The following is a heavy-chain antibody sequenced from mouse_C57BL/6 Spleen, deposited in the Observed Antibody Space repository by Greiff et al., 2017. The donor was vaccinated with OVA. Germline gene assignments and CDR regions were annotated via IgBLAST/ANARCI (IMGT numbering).Heavy chain of an antibody. D-gene: IGHD4-1*01. Sequence: QVQLQQSGAELVRPGSSVKLSCKASGYTFTSYWMHWVKQRPIQGLEWIGNIDPSDSETHYNQKFKDKATLTVDKSSSTAYMQLSSLTSEDSAVYYCARLDWDIGFAYWGQGTLVTVSA. CDR2: IDPSDSET. J-gene: IGHJ3*01. CDR1: GYTFTSYW. CDR3: ARLDWDIGFAY. V-gene: IGHV1-52*01.